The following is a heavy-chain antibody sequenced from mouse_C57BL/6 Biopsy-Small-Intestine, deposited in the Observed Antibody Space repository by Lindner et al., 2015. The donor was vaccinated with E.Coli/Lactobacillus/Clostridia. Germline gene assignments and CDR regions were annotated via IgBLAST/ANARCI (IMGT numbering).Heavy chain of an antibody. Sequence: YTITNXVMHWVKQKPGQGLEWIGYIHPYNDGTKYNEKFKGKATLTSDKSSSTAYMELSSLTSEDSAVYYCARRGLYLYSYYDYWGQGTTLTVSS. D-gene: IGHD2-3*01. V-gene: IGHV1-14*01. CDR3: ARRGLYLYSYYDY. J-gene: IGHJ2*01. CDR1: YTITNXV. CDR2: IHPYNDGT.